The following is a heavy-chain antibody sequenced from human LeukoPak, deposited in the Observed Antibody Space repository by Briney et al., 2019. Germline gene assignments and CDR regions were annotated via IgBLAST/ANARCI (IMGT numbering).Heavy chain of an antibody. Sequence: GSSVKVSCKASGGTFSSYAISWVRQAPGQGLEWMGGIIPIFGTANYAQKFQGRVTITADESTSTAYMELSSLRSEDTAVYYCARDGGYYDFWSGYQADYYYMDVWGKGTTVTVSS. CDR2: IIPIFGTA. J-gene: IGHJ6*03. V-gene: IGHV1-69*01. D-gene: IGHD3-3*01. CDR1: GGTFSSYA. CDR3: ARDGGYYDFWSGYQADYYYMDV.